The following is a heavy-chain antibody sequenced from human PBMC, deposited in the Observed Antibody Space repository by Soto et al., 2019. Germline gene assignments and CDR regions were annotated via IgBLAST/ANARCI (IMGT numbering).Heavy chain of an antibody. Sequence: EVQLVESGGGLVKPGGSLRLSCAASGFTFSSYSMNWVRQAPGKGLEWVSSISSSSSYIYYADSVKGRFTISRDNAKNSLYLQMNSLRAEDTAVYYCASDVRGAFPTLNWFDPWGQGTLVTVSS. V-gene: IGHV3-21*01. J-gene: IGHJ5*02. CDR2: ISSSSSYI. CDR3: ASDVRGAFPTLNWFDP. D-gene: IGHD3-10*01. CDR1: GFTFSSYS.